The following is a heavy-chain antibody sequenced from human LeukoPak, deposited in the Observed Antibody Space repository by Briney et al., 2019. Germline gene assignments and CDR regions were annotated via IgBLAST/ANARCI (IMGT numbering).Heavy chain of an antibody. CDR1: GGSISSYY. V-gene: IGHV4-59*01. Sequence: SETLSLTCTVSGGSISSYYWSWIRQPPGKGLEWIGYIYYSGSTNYNPSLKSRVTISVDTSKNQFSLKLSSVTAADTAVYYCARRGYSGYGRNSFDYWGQGTLVTVSS. CDR3: ARRGYSGYGRNSFDY. J-gene: IGHJ4*02. CDR2: IYYSGST. D-gene: IGHD5-12*01.